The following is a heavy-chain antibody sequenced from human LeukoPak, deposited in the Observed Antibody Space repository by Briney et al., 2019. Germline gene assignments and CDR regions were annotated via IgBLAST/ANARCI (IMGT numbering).Heavy chain of an antibody. Sequence: GRTLRLSCVASGFTFSTYDMTWVRQAPGKGLEWVSGMISGGTTYYADTVRGRFTISRDNSKNTLYLQMNSLRAEDTAVYYCAKEGASAGPTRFDYWGQGTLVTVSS. J-gene: IGHJ4*02. CDR2: MISGGTT. CDR3: AKEGASAGPTRFDY. V-gene: IGHV3-23*01. D-gene: IGHD1-26*01. CDR1: GFTFSTYD.